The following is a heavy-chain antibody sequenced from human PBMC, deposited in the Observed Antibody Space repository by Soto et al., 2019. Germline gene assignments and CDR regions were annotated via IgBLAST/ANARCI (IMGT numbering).Heavy chain of an antibody. CDR1: GFSLSTSGVG. CDR3: AHRHSLAYCGGDCYDAFDI. V-gene: IGHV2-5*02. CDR2: IYWDDDK. D-gene: IGHD2-21*02. Sequence: SGPTLVNPTQTLTLTCTFSGFSLSTSGVGVGWIRQPPGKALEWLALIYWDDDKRYSPSLKSRLTITKDTSKNQVVLTMTNMDPVDTATYYCAHRHSLAYCGGDCYDAFDIWGQGTMVTVSS. J-gene: IGHJ3*02.